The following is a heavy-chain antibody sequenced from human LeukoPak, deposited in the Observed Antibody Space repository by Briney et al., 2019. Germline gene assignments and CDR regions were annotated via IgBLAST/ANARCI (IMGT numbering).Heavy chain of an antibody. V-gene: IGHV3-74*01. D-gene: IGHD6-13*01. CDR1: GITFSSYW. J-gene: IGHJ4*02. Sequence: QPGGSLRLSCAASGITFSSYWMHWVRQAPGKGLVWVSRINSDGSSTSYADSVKGRFTISRDNAKNTLYLQMNSLRAEDTAVYFCAKGGSRHADYWGQGTLVIVSS. CDR3: AKGGSRHADY. CDR2: INSDGSST.